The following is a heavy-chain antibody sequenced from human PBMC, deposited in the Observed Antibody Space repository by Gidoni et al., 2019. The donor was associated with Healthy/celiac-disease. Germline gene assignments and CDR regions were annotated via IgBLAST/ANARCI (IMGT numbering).Heavy chain of an antibody. CDR1: GFSPSTSGVG. CDR2: IYWDDDK. J-gene: IGHJ4*02. V-gene: IGHV2-5*02. D-gene: IGHD4-4*01. Sequence: QITLKESGPTLVKPTQTLTLTCTFSGFSPSTSGVGVGWTRQPPGKALEWLALIYWDDDKRYSPSLKSRLTITKDTSKNQVVLTMTNMDPVDTATYYCAHRARTVTTSDYFDYWGQGTLVTVSS. CDR3: AHRARTVTTSDYFDY.